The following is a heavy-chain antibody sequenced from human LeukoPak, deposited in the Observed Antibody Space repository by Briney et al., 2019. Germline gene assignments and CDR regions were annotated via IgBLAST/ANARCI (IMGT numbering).Heavy chain of an antibody. D-gene: IGHD6-19*01. J-gene: IGHJ4*02. CDR3: ARHLGYSSGWDFDY. Sequence: SQTLSLTCTVSGGSISSGSYYWSWIRQPAGKGLEWIGRIYTSGSTNYNPSLKSRVTISVDTSKNQFSLKLSSVTAADTAVYYCARHLGYSSGWDFDYWGQGTLVTVSS. CDR2: IYTSGST. CDR1: GGSISSGSYY. V-gene: IGHV4-61*02.